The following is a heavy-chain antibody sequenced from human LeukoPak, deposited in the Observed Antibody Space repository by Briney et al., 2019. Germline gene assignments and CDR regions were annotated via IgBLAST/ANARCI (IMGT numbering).Heavy chain of an antibody. CDR1: GFTFSSYW. CDR3: ARRGTSSSWAHFDY. CDR2: IKQDGSEK. Sequence: TGGSLRLSCAASGFTFSSYWMTWVRQAPGKGLEWVAKIKQDGSEKYYVDSVKGRFTISRDNAKNSLYLQMNSLGAEDTAVYYCARRGTSSSWAHFDYCGQGTLVTVSS. D-gene: IGHD6-13*01. J-gene: IGHJ4*02. V-gene: IGHV3-7*05.